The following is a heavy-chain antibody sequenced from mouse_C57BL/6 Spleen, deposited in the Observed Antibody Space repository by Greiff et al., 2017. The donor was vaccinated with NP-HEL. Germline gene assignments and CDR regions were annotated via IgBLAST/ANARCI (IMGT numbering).Heavy chain of an antibody. CDR2: ISYDGSN. V-gene: IGHV3-6*01. D-gene: IGHD1-1*01. CDR3: ARGGHYYGSSSDFDY. CDR1: GYSITSGYY. Sequence: EVQLQESGPGLVKPSQSLSLTCSVTGYSITSGYYWNWIRQFPGNKLEWMGYISYDGSNNYNPSLKNRISITRDTSKNQFFLKLNSVTTEDTATYYCARGGHYYGSSSDFDYWGQGTTLTVSS. J-gene: IGHJ2*01.